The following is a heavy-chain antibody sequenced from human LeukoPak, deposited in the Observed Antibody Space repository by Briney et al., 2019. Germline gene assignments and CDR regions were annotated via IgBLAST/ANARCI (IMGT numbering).Heavy chain of an antibody. CDR2: ISGSGDST. V-gene: IGHV3-23*01. CDR1: GFTFSSYG. Sequence: GGSLRLSCAASGFTFSSYGMSWVRQAPGKGLGWVSAISGSGDSTYYADSVKGRFTISRDNSKNTLYLQMNSLRADDTAVYYCAKDPKGYYYMDVWGKGTTVTISS. J-gene: IGHJ6*03. CDR3: AKDPKGYYYMDV.